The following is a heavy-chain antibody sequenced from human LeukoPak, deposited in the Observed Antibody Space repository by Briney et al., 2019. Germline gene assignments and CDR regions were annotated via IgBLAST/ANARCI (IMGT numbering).Heavy chain of an antibody. CDR1: GFTVSSNY. CDR2: IYSGGST. D-gene: IGHD1-26*01. CDR3: IRGAASGSYYGFDV. V-gene: IGHV3-53*01. J-gene: IGHJ6*02. Sequence: GGSLRLSCAASGFTVSSNYMSWVRQAPGKGLEWVSVIYSGGSTYYADSVKGRFTISRDNSKNTLYLQMNSLRAEDTAVYYCIRGAASGSYYGFDVWGQGATVTVSS.